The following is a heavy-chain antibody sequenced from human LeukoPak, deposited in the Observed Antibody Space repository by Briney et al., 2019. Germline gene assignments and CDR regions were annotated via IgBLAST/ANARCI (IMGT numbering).Heavy chain of an antibody. CDR2: IIPILGIA. CDR1: GGTFSSYT. CDR3: ARDHVGRGRYRFRFVY. J-gene: IGHJ4*02. V-gene: IGHV1-69*04. Sequence: SVKVSCKASGGTFSSYTISWARQAPGQGLEWMGRIIPILGIANYAQKFQGRVTITADKSTSTAYMELSSLRSEDTAVYYCARDHVGRGRYRFRFVYWGQGTLVTVSS. D-gene: IGHD1-1*01.